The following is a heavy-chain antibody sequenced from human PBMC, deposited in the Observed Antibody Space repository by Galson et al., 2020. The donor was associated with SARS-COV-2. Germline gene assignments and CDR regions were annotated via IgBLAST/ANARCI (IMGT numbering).Heavy chain of an antibody. CDR2: ISYDGSNK. Sequence: GESLKIYCAASGFTFSSYAMHWVRQAPGTGLEWVAVISYDGSNKYYADSVKGRFTISRDNSKNTLYLQMNSLRAEDTAVYYCAGGVIPASLHDAFDIWGQGTMVTVSS. CDR3: AGGVIPASLHDAFDI. CDR1: GFTFSSYA. D-gene: IGHD3-10*01. J-gene: IGHJ3*02. V-gene: IGHV3-30*04.